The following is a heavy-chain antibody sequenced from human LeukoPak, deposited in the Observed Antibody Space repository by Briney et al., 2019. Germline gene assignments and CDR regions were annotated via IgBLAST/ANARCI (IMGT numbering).Heavy chain of an antibody. J-gene: IGHJ6*03. D-gene: IGHD3-22*01. Sequence: SETLSLTCTVSGGSFSSGDYYWSWIRQHPGKGLEWIGFIHYSGSTYYNPSLKSRVTISIDTSENRFSLKLNSVTAADTAVYSCARVDYYYDSDGPFLAYMDVWGKGTTVTVSS. CDR1: GGSFSSGDYY. CDR2: IHYSGST. CDR3: ARVDYYYDSDGPFLAYMDV. V-gene: IGHV4-31*03.